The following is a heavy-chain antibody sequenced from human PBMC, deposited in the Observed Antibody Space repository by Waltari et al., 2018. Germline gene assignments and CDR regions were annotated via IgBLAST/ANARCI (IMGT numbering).Heavy chain of an antibody. J-gene: IGHJ5*01. V-gene: IGHV4-39*01. Sequence: HLQLQESGPGLVKPSGTLSLTCSVSGGSINSTAFYWGWIRQPPGKGLEWIATANDRRTTYFNPSLRGRVTMSVDTSKRRFSLKLTSVTAADTAVYYCATQSVLTSFGSAHPTWFDSWGQGTPVTVSS. CDR2: ANDRRTT. D-gene: IGHD3-9*01. CDR1: GGSINSTAFY. CDR3: ATQSVLTSFGSAHPTWFDS.